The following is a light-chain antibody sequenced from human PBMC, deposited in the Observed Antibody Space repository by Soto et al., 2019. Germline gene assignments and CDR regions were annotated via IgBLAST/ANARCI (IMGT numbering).Light chain of an antibody. CDR2: DVS. CDR3: SSYTSRSPLV. CDR1: SSDVGGYNY. Sequence: QSALTQPASVSGSPGQSITISCTGTSSDVGGYNYVSWYQQHPGKAPKLMIYDVSNRPSGVSNRFSGSKSGNTASLTISGSQAEDEADYYCSSYTSRSPLVVGTGTKLTVL. V-gene: IGLV2-14*01. J-gene: IGLJ1*01.